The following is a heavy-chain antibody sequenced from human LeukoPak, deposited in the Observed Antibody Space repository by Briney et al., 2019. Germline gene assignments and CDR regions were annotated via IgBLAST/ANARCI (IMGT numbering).Heavy chain of an antibody. CDR2: IYYSGST. Sequence: SETLSLTCTVSGGSISSDYWSWIRQPPGKGLEWIGSIYYSGSTNYNPSLKSRVSISVDTSKNQFSLRLSSVTAADTAVYYRAKGGAYGGNPGWFDPWGQGTLVTVSS. V-gene: IGHV4-59*01. CDR3: AKGGAYGGNPGWFDP. CDR1: GGSISSDY. J-gene: IGHJ5*02. D-gene: IGHD4-23*01.